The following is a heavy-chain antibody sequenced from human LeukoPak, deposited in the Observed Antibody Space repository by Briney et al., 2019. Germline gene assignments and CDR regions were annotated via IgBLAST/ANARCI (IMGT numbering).Heavy chain of an antibody. D-gene: IGHD2-15*01. CDR1: GFTFSNAW. CDR3: TTDNFLRYCSGGSCHRQYFQH. CDR2: IKSKTDGGTT. Sequence: GGSLRLSCAASGFTFSNAWMSWVRQAPGKGLEWVGRIKSKTDGGTTDYAAPVKGRFTISRDDSKNTLYLQMNSLKTEDTAVYYCTTDNFLRYCSGGSCHRQYFQHWGQGTLVTVSS. V-gene: IGHV3-15*01. J-gene: IGHJ1*01.